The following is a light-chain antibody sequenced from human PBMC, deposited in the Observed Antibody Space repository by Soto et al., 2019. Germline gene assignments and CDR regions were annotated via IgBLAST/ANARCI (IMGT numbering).Light chain of an antibody. CDR1: SSNIGAGYD. CDR3: PSYDSRPSVV. CDR2: GNS. J-gene: IGLJ2*01. V-gene: IGLV1-40*01. Sequence: QSVLTQPPSVSGAPGQRVTISCTGSSSNIGAGYDVHWYQQLPGTAPKLLIYGNSNRPSGVPDRFSGSKSGTSASLAITGLQAEDEADYYCPSYDSRPSVVFGGGTKLTVL.